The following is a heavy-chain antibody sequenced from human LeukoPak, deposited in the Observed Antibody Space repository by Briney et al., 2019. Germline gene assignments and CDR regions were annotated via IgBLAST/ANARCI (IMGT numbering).Heavy chain of an antibody. D-gene: IGHD3-22*01. J-gene: IGHJ4*02. V-gene: IGHV4-59*01. CDR2: IYYSGST. CDR3: ARSRGYYDSSGTKYYFDY. CDR1: GGSISSYY. Sequence: SETLSLTCTVSGGSISSYYRSWIRQPPGKGLEWIGYIYYSGSTNYNPSLKSRVTISVDTSKNQFSLKLSSVTAADTAVYYCARSRGYYDSSGTKYYFDYWGQGTLVTVSS.